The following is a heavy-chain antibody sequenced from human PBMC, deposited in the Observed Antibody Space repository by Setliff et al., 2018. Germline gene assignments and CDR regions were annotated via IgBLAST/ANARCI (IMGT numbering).Heavy chain of an antibody. J-gene: IGHJ3*01. CDR2: IYPGDSDT. Sequence: PGESLKISCKASGYIFTNYWIGWVRQMPGKGLEWMGVIYPGDSDTRYSPSFQGQVTISADKSINTAYLQWSSLKASYTAIYYCTRHEDRNKCTSSSCYRENDAFDVLGQGAMVTVSS. CDR3: TRHEDRNKCTSSSCYRENDAFDV. CDR1: GYIFTNYW. V-gene: IGHV5-51*01. D-gene: IGHD2-2*01.